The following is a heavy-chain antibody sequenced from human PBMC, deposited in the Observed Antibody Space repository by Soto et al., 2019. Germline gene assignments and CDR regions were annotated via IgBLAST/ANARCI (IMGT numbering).Heavy chain of an antibody. CDR1: GYTFTSYA. J-gene: IGHJ4*02. CDR3: ASSPPYSRSWPFDD. V-gene: IGHV1-3*01. Sequence: GASVKVSCKASGYTFTSYAMHWVRQAPGQRLEWMGWINAGNGNTKYSQKFQGRVTITRDTSASTAYMEPSSLRSEDTAVYYCASSPPYSRSWPFDDWGQGTLVTVSS. D-gene: IGHD6-13*01. CDR2: INAGNGNT.